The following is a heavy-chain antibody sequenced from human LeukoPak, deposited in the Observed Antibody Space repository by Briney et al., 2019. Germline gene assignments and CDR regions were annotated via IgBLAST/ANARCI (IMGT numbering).Heavy chain of an antibody. Sequence: ASVKVSCKASGYTFTSYGISWVRQAPGQGLEWMGWISAYNGNTNYAQKLRGRVTMTTDTSTSTAYMELRSLRSDDTAVYYCARSPKRHYYDSSGYYVGDYWGQGTLVTVSS. J-gene: IGHJ4*02. D-gene: IGHD3-22*01. V-gene: IGHV1-18*01. CDR2: ISAYNGNT. CDR3: ARSPKRHYYDSSGYYVGDY. CDR1: GYTFTSYG.